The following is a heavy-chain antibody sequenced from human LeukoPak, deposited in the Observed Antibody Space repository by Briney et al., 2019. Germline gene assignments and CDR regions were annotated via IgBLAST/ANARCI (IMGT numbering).Heavy chain of an antibody. CDR3: ARQRWDYYDSSGSAFDY. CDR2: IYPGDSDT. J-gene: IGHJ4*02. Sequence: GESLKISCKGSGYSFTSYWIGWVRQMPGKGLEWMGIIYPGDSDTRYSPSFQGQVTISADKSISTAYLQWSSLKASDTAMYYCARQRWDYYDSSGSAFDYWGQGTLVTVSS. CDR1: GYSFTSYW. V-gene: IGHV5-51*01. D-gene: IGHD3-22*01.